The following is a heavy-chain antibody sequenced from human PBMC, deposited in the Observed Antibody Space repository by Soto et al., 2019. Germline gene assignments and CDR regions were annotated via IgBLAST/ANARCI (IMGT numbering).Heavy chain of an antibody. CDR1: GNTFTYRY. Sequence: QMQLVQSGAEVKKTGSTVTVSCKALGNTFTYRYLHWVRQAPGQALEWMGWITPFSGDVHYAQKFQGRVTITGDRSINPAYMRMSSLRSEDTAMYYCAGGGAGSGPFTWELPDHWGQGTLVTVSS. V-gene: IGHV1-45*02. J-gene: IGHJ4*02. D-gene: IGHD1-26*01. CDR3: AGGGAGSGPFTWELPDH. CDR2: ITPFSGDV.